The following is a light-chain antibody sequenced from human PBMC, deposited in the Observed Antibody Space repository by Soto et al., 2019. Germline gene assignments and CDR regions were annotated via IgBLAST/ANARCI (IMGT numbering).Light chain of an antibody. V-gene: IGKV1-5*01. CDR2: EAS. Sequence: EIQVTQSTSTLSASVGDIVSMSCRASQSISPWLAWYQQKPGKAPKLLIYEASSLESGVPSRFSGSGFGTEFTLTISSLQPDDSATYYCQQYNSYWTFGQGTKVDIK. J-gene: IGKJ1*01. CDR1: QSISPW. CDR3: QQYNSYWT.